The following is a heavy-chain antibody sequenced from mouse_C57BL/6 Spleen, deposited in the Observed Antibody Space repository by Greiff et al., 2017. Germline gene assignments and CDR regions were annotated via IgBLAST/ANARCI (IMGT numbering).Heavy chain of an antibody. CDR1: GFSLTSPA. CDR2: LWTGGGT. J-gene: IGHJ2*01. D-gene: IGHD1-1*01. V-gene: IGHV2-9-1*01. Sequence: VQLVESGPGLVAPSQRLSITCTVSGFSLTSPAISWVRQPPGTGLEWLGVLWTGGGTNYNSALKSRLSISKDNSKSQVFLKMNILQTDDTAMYYCARNLDGSAYFDYWGQGTTRTVSS. CDR3: ARNLDGSAYFDY.